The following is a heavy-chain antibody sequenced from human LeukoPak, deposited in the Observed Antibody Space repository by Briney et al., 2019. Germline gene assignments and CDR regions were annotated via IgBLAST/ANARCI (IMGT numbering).Heavy chain of an antibody. D-gene: IGHD4-17*01. CDR3: ARQSTTVTSRFDY. CDR1: GGSISSYY. J-gene: IGHJ4*02. V-gene: IGHV4-59*08. CDR2: IYYSGST. Sequence: PSETLSLTCTVSGGSISSYYWSWIRQPPGKGLEWIGYIYYSGSTNYNPSLKSRVTISVDTSKNHFSLKLSSVTGADTAVYYCARQSTTVTSRFDYWGQGTLVSVSS.